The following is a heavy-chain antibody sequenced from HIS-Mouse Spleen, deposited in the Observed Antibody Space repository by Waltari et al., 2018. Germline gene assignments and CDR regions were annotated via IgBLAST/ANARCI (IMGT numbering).Heavy chain of an antibody. CDR1: GGSISSSRYY. V-gene: IGHV4-39*07. CDR2: IYYSGST. Sequence: QLQLQESGPGLVKPSETLSLTCTVSGGSISSSRYYWGWTRQPPGKGLEWIGSIYYSGSTYYNPSLKSRVTISVDTSKNQFSLKLSSVTAADTAVYYCARDPVTIFGVVPSSGMDVWGQGTTVTVSS. J-gene: IGHJ6*02. CDR3: ARDPVTIFGVVPSSGMDV. D-gene: IGHD3-3*01.